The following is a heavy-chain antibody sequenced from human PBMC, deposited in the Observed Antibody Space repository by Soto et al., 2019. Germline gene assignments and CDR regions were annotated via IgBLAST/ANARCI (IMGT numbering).Heavy chain of an antibody. CDR1: GFTFSSYA. CDR3: ARTFRNYDGAFDI. Sequence: GESLKISCAASGFTFSSYAMHWVRQAPGKGLEWVAVISYDGSNKYYADSVKGRFTISRDNSKNTLYLQMNSLRAEDTAVYYCARTFRNYDGAFDIWGQGTMVTVSS. J-gene: IGHJ3*02. V-gene: IGHV3-30-3*01. D-gene: IGHD4-4*01. CDR2: ISYDGSNK.